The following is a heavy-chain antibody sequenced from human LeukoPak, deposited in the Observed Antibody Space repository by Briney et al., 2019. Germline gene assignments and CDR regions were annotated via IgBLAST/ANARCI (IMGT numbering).Heavy chain of an antibody. D-gene: IGHD4-23*01. J-gene: IGHJ4*02. V-gene: IGHV3-33*01. CDR1: GFTFSSRG. CDR3: AREAVVTS. CDR2: IWYDGSNK. Sequence: PGRSLRLSCAASGFTFSSRGMHWVRQAPGKGLEWVALIWYDGSNKYYADSVKGRFTISRDNSKNTLYLQMNSLRAEDTAVYYCAREAVVTSWGQGTLVTVSS.